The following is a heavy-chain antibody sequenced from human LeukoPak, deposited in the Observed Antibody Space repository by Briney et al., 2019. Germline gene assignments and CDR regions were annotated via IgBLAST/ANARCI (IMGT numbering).Heavy chain of an antibody. D-gene: IGHD1-26*01. CDR2: INPINGGI. V-gene: IGHV1-2*02. Sequence: ASGKVSCKTSGYIFSAYYIHWMRQAPGQGFEWMGWINPINGGIRVAQKFQGRVTMTRDTSMNTVYVELSGLLTDDTAVYFCARGPSDASFDYWGQGTLVTVSS. J-gene: IGHJ4*02. CDR3: ARGPSDASFDY. CDR1: GYIFSAYY.